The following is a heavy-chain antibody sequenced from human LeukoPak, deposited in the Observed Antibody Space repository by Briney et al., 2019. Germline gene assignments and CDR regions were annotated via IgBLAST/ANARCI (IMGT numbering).Heavy chain of an antibody. V-gene: IGHV3-20*04. CDR3: ARVSRQQLVIYYYYYMDV. CDR1: GFTFENYG. D-gene: IGHD6-13*01. J-gene: IGHJ6*03. Sequence: GGSLRLSCAASGFTFENYGMTWVRQAPGKGLEWVSGINWNGGSTGYADSVKGRFTISRDNARNSLYLQMNSLRAEDTAVYYCARVSRQQLVIYYYYYMDVWGKGTTVTISS. CDR2: INWNGGST.